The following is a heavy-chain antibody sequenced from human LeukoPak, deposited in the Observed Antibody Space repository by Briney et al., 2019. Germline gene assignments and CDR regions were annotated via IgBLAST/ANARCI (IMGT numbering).Heavy chain of an antibody. Sequence: PSETLSVTCAVYGGSFSGYFWSWIRQPPGKGLEWIGEINHSGSTNHNPSLKSRVTISVDTSKNQFSLKLSSVTAADTAVYYCARRLLGYCSGGSCYSGYFQHWGQGTLVTVSS. CDR2: INHSGST. J-gene: IGHJ1*01. D-gene: IGHD2-15*01. CDR1: GGSFSGYF. CDR3: ARRLLGYCSGGSCYSGYFQH. V-gene: IGHV4-34*01.